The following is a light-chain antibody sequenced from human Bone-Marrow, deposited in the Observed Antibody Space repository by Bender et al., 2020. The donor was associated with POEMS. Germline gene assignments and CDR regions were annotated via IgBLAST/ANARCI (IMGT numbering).Light chain of an antibody. J-gene: IGLJ1*01. CDR1: NDDVGAYNY. V-gene: IGLV2-14*03. CDR2: YVT. Sequence: QSALTQPASVSESPGQSITVSCTGTNDDVGAYNYVSWYQQHPGKAPKLLIYYVTDRSSGVPNRFSGSKSGNTASLTISGLQAEDEADYYCSSYTRFSTYVFGSGTKVSVL. CDR3: SSYTRFSTYV.